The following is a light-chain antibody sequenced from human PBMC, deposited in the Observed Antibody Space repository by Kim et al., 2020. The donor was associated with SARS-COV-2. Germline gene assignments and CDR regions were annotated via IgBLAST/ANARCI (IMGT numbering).Light chain of an antibody. V-gene: IGLV2-14*03. J-gene: IGLJ3*02. CDR3: SSYSSSGAWV. CDR2: DVT. CDR1: SSDIGGYNY. Sequence: QSALTQPASVSGSPGQSITISCTGSSSDIGGYNYVSWFQQHPGKAPKLMIYDVTKWPSGISNRFSGSKSGNTASLTISGLLAEDEADYYCSSYSSSGAWVFGGGTKLIVL.